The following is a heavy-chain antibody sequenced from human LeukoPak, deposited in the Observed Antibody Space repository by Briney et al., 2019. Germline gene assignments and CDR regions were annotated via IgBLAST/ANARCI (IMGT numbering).Heavy chain of an antibody. Sequence: PGGSLRLSCAASGFTFSSYWMHWVRQAPGKGLVWVSRISSDGSNTSYADSVKGRFTISRDNAKNTLYLQMNSLRAEDTAVYYCARSAHCSGGSCYSTFDYWGQGTLVTVSS. CDR3: ARSAHCSGGSCYSTFDY. D-gene: IGHD2-15*01. J-gene: IGHJ4*02. V-gene: IGHV3-74*01. CDR2: ISSDGSNT. CDR1: GFTFSSYW.